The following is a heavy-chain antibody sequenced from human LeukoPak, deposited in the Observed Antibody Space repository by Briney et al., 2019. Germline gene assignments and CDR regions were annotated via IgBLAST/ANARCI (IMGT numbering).Heavy chain of an antibody. V-gene: IGHV4-4*07. D-gene: IGHD2-21*01. CDR1: GGSISSYY. CDR3: ARIFPGSWIDP. J-gene: IGHJ5*02. Sequence: SETLSLTCAVSGGSISSYYWIWIRQPAGKGLEWIGRIYTSGSTNYNPSLKSRVTMSVDTSKNQFSLKLRSVTAADTAVYYCARIFPGSWIDPWGQGTLVTVSS. CDR2: IYTSGST.